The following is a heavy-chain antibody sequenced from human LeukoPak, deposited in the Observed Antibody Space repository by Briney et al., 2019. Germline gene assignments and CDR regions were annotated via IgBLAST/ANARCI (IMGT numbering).Heavy chain of an antibody. Sequence: PVGSLRLSCAASGFTFDNYGMNWVRQAPGKGLEWVSAINWNGVSTNYADSVKGRFTISRDNAKNSLYLQMSSLRAEDTALYYCARDKALVAGAFDIWGQGTMVTVSS. CDR1: GFTFDNYG. V-gene: IGHV3-20*04. J-gene: IGHJ3*02. D-gene: IGHD2-15*01. CDR3: ARDKALVAGAFDI. CDR2: INWNGVST.